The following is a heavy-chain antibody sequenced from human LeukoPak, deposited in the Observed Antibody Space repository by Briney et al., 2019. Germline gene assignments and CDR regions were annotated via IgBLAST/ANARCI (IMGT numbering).Heavy chain of an antibody. CDR1: GGSFSGYY. CDR3: ARGRIVVVVAATLYYYYGMDV. V-gene: IGHV4-34*01. J-gene: IGHJ6*02. Sequence: SETLSLTCAVYGGSFSGYYWSWIRQPPGRGLEWIGEINHSGSTNYNPSLKSRVTISVGTSKNQFSLKLSSVTAADTAVYYCARGRIVVVVAATLYYYYGMDVWGQGTTVTVSS. CDR2: INHSGST. D-gene: IGHD2-15*01.